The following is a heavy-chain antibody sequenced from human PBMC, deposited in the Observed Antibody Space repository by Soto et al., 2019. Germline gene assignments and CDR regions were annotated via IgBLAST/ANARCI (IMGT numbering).Heavy chain of an antibody. CDR2: INPSGGST. CDR1: GYTFTSYY. V-gene: IGHV1-46*03. D-gene: IGHD3-10*01. CDR3: ARPMVRGAYDY. Sequence: QVQLVQSGAEVKKPGASVKVSCKASGYTFTSYYMHWVRQAPGQGLEWMGIINPSGGSTSYAQKFQGRDTMTGDTSTSTVYMELSSLRSEDTAVYYCARPMVRGAYDYWGQGTLVTVSS. J-gene: IGHJ4*02.